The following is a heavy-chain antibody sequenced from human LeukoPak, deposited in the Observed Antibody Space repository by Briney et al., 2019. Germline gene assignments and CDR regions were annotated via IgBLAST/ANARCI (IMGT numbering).Heavy chain of an antibody. CDR1: GFTFSNYW. V-gene: IGHV3-7*03. CDR2: INQDGSEE. J-gene: IGHJ4*02. Sequence: GGSLRLSCAASGFTFSNYWMSWVRQAPGKGLQWVAHINQDGSEEHYMDSVKARFIISRDNAKNSLSLQMDSLRAEDTAESYCVRDGGVSGYDLLDYWGQGTLVTVSS. CDR3: VRDGGVSGYDLLDY. D-gene: IGHD5-12*01.